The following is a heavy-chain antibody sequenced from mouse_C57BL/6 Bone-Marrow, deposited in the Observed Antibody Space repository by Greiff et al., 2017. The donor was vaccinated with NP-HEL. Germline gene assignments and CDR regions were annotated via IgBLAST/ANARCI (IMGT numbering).Heavy chain of an antibody. CDR1: GYTFTSYG. Sequence: LVESGAELARPGASVKLSCKASGYTFTSYGISWVKQRTGQGLEWIGEIYPRSGNTYYNEKFKGKATLTADKSSSTAYMELRSLTSEDSAVYFCARRTGLYWYFDVWGTGTTVTVSS. CDR3: ARRTGLYWYFDV. D-gene: IGHD4-1*01. J-gene: IGHJ1*03. CDR2: IYPRSGNT. V-gene: IGHV1-81*01.